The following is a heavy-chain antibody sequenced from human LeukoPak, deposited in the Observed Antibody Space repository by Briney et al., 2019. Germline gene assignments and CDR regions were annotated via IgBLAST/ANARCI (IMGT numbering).Heavy chain of an antibody. CDR2: IKSKTYAATT. D-gene: IGHD3-10*01. V-gene: IGHV3-49*04. J-gene: IGHJ4*02. CDR1: GFTFGDYA. CDR3: TRHFALGELPFDY. Sequence: GGSLRLSCTASGFTFGDYALSWVRQAPGKGLEWVGFIKSKTYAATTEYAASVAGRFTISRDDSKNIAHLQMNSLKTEDTAVYYCTRHFALGELPFDYWGQGILVTVSS.